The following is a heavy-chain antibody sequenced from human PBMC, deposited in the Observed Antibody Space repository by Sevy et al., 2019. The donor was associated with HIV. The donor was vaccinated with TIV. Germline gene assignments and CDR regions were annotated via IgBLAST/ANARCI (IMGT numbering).Heavy chain of an antibody. CDR3: TRNGGAFDNGFDP. V-gene: IGHV3-48*04. CDR2: ISSSGSSI. J-gene: IGHJ5*02. D-gene: IGHD3-16*01. Sequence: GGSLRLSCAASGFIFSSHGMNWVRQAPGKGLEWVSKISSSGSSIYYADSVKGRFTISRDNAKNSLNLQMNSLRAEDTAVYYCTRNGGAFDNGFDPWGQGTLVTVSS. CDR1: GFIFSSHG.